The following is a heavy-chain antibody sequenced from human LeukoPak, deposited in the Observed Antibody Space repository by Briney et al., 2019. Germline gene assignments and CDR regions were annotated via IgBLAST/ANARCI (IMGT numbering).Heavy chain of an antibody. J-gene: IGHJ4*02. CDR3: ARSSGPYYGSGSYTDY. D-gene: IGHD3-10*01. CDR1: GESLSGGY. V-gene: IGHV4-34*01. Sequence: PSETLSLTCAVYGESLSGGYWSWIRQPPGKGLEWIGDVDHYGSTNYNPSLKSRVTISVDTSKNQFSLKLSSVTAADTAVYYCARSSGPYYGSGSYTDYWGQGTLVTVSS. CDR2: VDHYGST.